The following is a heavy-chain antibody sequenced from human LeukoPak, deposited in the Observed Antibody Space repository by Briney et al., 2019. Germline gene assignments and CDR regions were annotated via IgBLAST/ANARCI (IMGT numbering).Heavy chain of an antibody. Sequence: GGSLRLSCAASGFTFSSYAMSWVRQAPGKGLEWVSAISGSGGSTYYADSVKGRFTNSRDNSKNTLYLQMNSLRAEDTAVYYCAKGSGGGSCFDYWGQGTLVTVSS. CDR1: GFTFSSYA. CDR2: ISGSGGST. D-gene: IGHD2-15*01. J-gene: IGHJ4*02. CDR3: AKGSGGGSCFDY. V-gene: IGHV3-23*01.